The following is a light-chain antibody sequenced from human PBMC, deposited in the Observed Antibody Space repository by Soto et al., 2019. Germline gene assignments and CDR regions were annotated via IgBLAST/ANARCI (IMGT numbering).Light chain of an antibody. J-gene: IGLJ1*01. CDR3: SSYTSSSTLV. CDR1: SSDVGGYNY. Sequence: QSALTQPASVSGSPGQSITISCTGTSSDVGGYNYVSWYQQHPGKAPKLMIYDVSNRPSGVSNRFSGSKSGNTASLTISGLQAEDEADYSCSSYTSSSTLVFGPGTKVTVL. CDR2: DVS. V-gene: IGLV2-14*01.